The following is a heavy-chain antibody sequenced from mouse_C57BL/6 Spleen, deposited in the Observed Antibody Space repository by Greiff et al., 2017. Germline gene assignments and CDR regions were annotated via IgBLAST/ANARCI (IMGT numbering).Heavy chain of an antibody. CDR1: GFTFSDYG. J-gene: IGHJ3*01. CDR2: ISSGSRTI. D-gene: IGHD6-1*01. V-gene: IGHV5-17*01. Sequence: DVHLVESGGGLVKPGGSLKLSCAASGFTFSDYGMHWVRQAPEKGLEWVAYISSGSRTIYYAATVKGRFTISRDNAKNTLFLQMTSLRSEDTAMYYCARGEGQAYWGQGTLVTVSA. CDR3: ARGEGQAY.